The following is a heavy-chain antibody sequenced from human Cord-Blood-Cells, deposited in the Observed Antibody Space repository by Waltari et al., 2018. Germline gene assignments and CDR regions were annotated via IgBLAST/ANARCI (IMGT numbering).Heavy chain of an antibody. V-gene: IGHV1-2*02. J-gene: IGHJ3*02. CDR1: GYTFTGYY. D-gene: IGHD1-26*01. Sequence: QVQLVQSGAEVKKPGAPVKVSCKASGYTFTGYYMHWARQAPGQGLEWMGWINPNSGGTNYAQKFQGKVTMTRDTSISTAYMELSRLRSDDTAVYYCARGVVGATWGAFDIWGQGTMVTVSS. CDR3: ARGVVGATWGAFDI. CDR2: INPNSGGT.